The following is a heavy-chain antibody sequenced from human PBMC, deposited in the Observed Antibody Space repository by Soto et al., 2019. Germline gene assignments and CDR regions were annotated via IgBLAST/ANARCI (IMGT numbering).Heavy chain of an antibody. CDR3: AGNTYYYDGSGYDYFDS. CDR1: GGTFSSYA. V-gene: IGHV1-69*01. D-gene: IGHD3-22*01. J-gene: IGHJ4*02. Sequence: QVQLVQSGAEVKKPGSSVKVSCKASGGTFSSYAISWVRQAPGQGLEWMGGIIPNFGTANYAQKFQGRVTITADDSPRTAYTELSSLRSEDTAAYYCAGNTYYYDGSGYDYFDSWGQRTLVIVSS. CDR2: IIPNFGTA.